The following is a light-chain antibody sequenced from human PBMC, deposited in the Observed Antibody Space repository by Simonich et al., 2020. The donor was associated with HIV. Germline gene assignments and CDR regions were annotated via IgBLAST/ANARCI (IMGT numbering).Light chain of an antibody. J-gene: IGLJ3*02. CDR1: SSDVGVYDY. CDR3: CSYAGSSTWV. V-gene: IGLV2-11*01. Sequence: QSALTQPRSVSGSPGQSVTISCTGTSSDVGVYDYVSWYQHLPGKAPKLIIYDVTTRPSGVSNRVSGSKSGNTASLTISGLQAEDEADYYCCSYAGSSTWVFGGGTKLTAL. CDR2: DVT.